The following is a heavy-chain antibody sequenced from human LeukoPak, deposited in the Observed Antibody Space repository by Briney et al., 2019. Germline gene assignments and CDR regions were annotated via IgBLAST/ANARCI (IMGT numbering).Heavy chain of an antibody. J-gene: IGHJ6*02. CDR3: ARHDAGAGYDYYGMDV. Sequence: SETLSLTCTVSGGSISSYYWSWIRQPPGKGLEWIGCIYYSGSTNYNPSLKSRVTISVDTSKNQFSLKLSSGTAADTAVYYCARHDAGAGYDYYGMDVWGQGTTVTVSS. V-gene: IGHV4-59*01. D-gene: IGHD1-1*01. CDR1: GGSISSYY. CDR2: IYYSGST.